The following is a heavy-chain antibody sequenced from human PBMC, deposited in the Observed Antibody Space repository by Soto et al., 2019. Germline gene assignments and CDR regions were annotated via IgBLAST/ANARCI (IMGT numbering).Heavy chain of an antibody. J-gene: IGHJ4*02. Sequence: PGGSLRLSCSASGFTFSTDGMCWVRQAPGKGLEWVAAISSNGGVRKYADPVKGRFTVSRDNAKNTMYPQMNSLKTEDTAVYYCVRGAPMGSSLFCGLDSWGQGTLVTVSS. CDR1: GFTFSTDG. CDR3: VRGAPMGSSLFCGLDS. D-gene: IGHD3-3*01. CDR2: ISSNGGVR. V-gene: IGHV3-64*04.